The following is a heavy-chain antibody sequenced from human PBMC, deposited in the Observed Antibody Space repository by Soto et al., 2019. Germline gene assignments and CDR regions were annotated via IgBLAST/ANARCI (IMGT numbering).Heavy chain of an antibody. J-gene: IGHJ4*02. CDR1: GFTFSDYF. Sequence: PGGSLRLSCAVSGFTFSDYFMTWIRQAPGKGLEWVSYIRSSDRFTNHADSVKGRFTISRDNANNSLSLEMNDLRAEDTAVYFCVRVGHDGGYFDYWGQGTLVTVSP. CDR3: VRVGHDGGYFDY. CDR2: IRSSDRFT. V-gene: IGHV3-11*06. D-gene: IGHD3-10*01.